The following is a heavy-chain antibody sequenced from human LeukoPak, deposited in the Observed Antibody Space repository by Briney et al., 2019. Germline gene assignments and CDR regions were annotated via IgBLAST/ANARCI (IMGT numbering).Heavy chain of an antibody. D-gene: IGHD3-16*01. CDR2: ISSSSSYI. Sequence: GGSLRLSCAASGFIFSDFYMSWIRQAPGKGLEWVSSISSSSSYIYYADSVKGRFTISRDNAKNSLYLQMNSLRAEDTAVYYCARGWGGRLKDVYYFDYWGQGTLVTVSS. J-gene: IGHJ4*02. CDR3: ARGWGGRLKDVYYFDY. CDR1: GFIFSDFY. V-gene: IGHV3-11*06.